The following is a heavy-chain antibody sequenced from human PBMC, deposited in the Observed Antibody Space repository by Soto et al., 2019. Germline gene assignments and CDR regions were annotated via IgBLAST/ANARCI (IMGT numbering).Heavy chain of an antibody. V-gene: IGHV4-39*01. CDR1: GGSISSSSYY. CDR3: ARRLVVAASWGTNWFDP. J-gene: IGHJ5*02. Sequence: SETLSLTCTVSGGSISSSSYYWGWIRQPPGKGLEWIGSIYYSGSTYYNPSLKSRVTISVDTSKNQFSLKLSSVTAADTAVYYCARRLVVAASWGTNWFDPWGQGTLVTVSS. D-gene: IGHD2-15*01. CDR2: IYYSGST.